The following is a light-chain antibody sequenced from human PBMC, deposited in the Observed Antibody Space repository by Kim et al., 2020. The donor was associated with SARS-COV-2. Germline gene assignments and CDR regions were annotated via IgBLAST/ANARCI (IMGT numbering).Light chain of an antibody. J-gene: IGKJ5*01. Sequence: DIVMTQTPRSLSVSPGQPASISCKSSQNLLQSNGRTYLFWYVQKSGQSPQLLVYEVSNRFSGVPDRVSGSGSGTEFTLKMSRVEPEDAGVYYCMQNMELPTFGQGTRLEIK. CDR2: EVS. CDR3: MQNMELPT. V-gene: IGKV2D-29*02. CDR1: QNLLQSNGRTY.